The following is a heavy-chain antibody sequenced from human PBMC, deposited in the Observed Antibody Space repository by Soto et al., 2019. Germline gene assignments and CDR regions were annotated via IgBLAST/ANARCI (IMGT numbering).Heavy chain of an antibody. V-gene: IGHV3-15*07. J-gene: IGHJ3*02. Sequence: EVQLVESGGGLVKPGGSLRLSCAASGFTFSNAWMNWVRQAPGKGLEWVGRIKSKTDGGTTDYAAPVKGRFTISRDDSKNTMYLQMNSLKTEDTAVYYCTTDPNTVVTFDAFDIWGQGTMVTVSS. CDR1: GFTFSNAW. CDR2: IKSKTDGGTT. D-gene: IGHD2-15*01. CDR3: TTDPNTVVTFDAFDI.